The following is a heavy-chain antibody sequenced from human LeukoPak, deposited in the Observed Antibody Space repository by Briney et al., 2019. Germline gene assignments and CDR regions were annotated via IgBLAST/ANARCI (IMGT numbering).Heavy chain of an antibody. CDR3: ARTGYCSSTSCFIHSSLNWFDP. Sequence: GGSLRLSCAASGFTFSSYSMNWVRQAPGKGLEWVSSISSSSYIYYADSVKGRFTISRDNAKNPLYLQMNSLRAEDTAVYYCARTGYCSSTSCFIHSSLNWFDPWGQGTLVTVSS. J-gene: IGHJ5*02. CDR2: ISSSSYI. D-gene: IGHD2-2*01. CDR1: GFTFSSYS. V-gene: IGHV3-21*01.